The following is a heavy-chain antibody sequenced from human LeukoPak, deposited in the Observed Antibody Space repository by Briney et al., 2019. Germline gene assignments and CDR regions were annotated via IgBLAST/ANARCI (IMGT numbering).Heavy chain of an antibody. J-gene: IGHJ4*02. CDR1: GFTFDYSA. CDR3: AKDNGNGWLGEFAFEY. Sequence: GGSLRLSCVASGFTFDYSAFHWVRQAPGKGLEWVSGIGFSTGNVDYADSVRGRITISRDNTKNSLFLQMDNLRTDDTAFYYCAKDNGNGWLGEFAFEYWGQGILVTVSS. D-gene: IGHD3-10*01. V-gene: IGHV3-9*01. CDR2: IGFSTGNV.